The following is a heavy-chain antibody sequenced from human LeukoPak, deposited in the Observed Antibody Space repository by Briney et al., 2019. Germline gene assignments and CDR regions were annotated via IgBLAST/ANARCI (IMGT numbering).Heavy chain of an antibody. CDR2: INHSGSN. V-gene: IGHV4-34*01. CDR1: GGSLRGIY. CDR3: ARHERDVSLDHAFDI. J-gene: IGHJ3*02. Sequence: PSETLSLTCAVYGGSLRGIYGIWIRQPPGKGLVGIGEINHSGSNNYNPSPKGRVTISVDTSKNQLSLKLRAVTAADTAVYYCARHERDVSLDHAFDIWGQGTMVTVSS. D-gene: IGHD5-24*01.